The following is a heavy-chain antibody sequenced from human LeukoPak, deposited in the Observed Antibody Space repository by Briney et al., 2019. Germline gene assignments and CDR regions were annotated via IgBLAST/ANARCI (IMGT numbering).Heavy chain of an antibody. D-gene: IGHD3-3*01. CDR2: IIPIFGTA. J-gene: IGHJ4*02. CDR1: GGTSSSYA. V-gene: IGHV1-69*13. CDR3: ARGLHYDFWSGYWFDY. Sequence: GASVKVSCKASGGTSSSYAISWVRQAPGQGLEWIGGIIPIFGTANYAQKFQGRVTITADESTSTAYMELSSLRSEDTAVYYCARGLHYDFWSGYWFDYWGQGTLVTVSS.